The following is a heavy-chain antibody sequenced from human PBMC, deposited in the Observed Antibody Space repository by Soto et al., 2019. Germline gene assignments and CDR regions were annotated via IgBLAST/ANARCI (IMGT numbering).Heavy chain of an antibody. V-gene: IGHV4-4*02. J-gene: IGHJ6*02. D-gene: IGHD5-12*01. CDR2: IYHSGST. CDR1: GGSIRSNNW. Sequence: SETLSLTCAVSGGSIRSNNWCCCVRQPAGKRLEWIGEIYHSGSTNYNPSLNSRVNISVDKSKNQFSLKLSSVTAADTAVYYSARIGYSGYDLPYYYYGMDVWGQGTTVTVSS. CDR3: ARIGYSGYDLPYYYYGMDV.